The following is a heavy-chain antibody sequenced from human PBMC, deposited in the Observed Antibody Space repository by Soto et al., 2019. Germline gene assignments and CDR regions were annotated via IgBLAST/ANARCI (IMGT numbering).Heavy chain of an antibody. CDR1: GGSITSSWYY. V-gene: IGHV4-39*01. J-gene: IGHJ5*02. CDR2: IYYSGST. Sequence: QLHLRESGPGLVKPSETLSLTFTFSGGSITSSWYYLGLIRQPPGKGVGLIGSIYYSGSTYYNPSLKSRVTISVDTSKNQFSLKLSSVTAADTAVYYCATQEVGGSYVYTFDPWGQGTLVTVSS. CDR3: ATQEVGGSYVYTFDP. D-gene: IGHD1-26*01.